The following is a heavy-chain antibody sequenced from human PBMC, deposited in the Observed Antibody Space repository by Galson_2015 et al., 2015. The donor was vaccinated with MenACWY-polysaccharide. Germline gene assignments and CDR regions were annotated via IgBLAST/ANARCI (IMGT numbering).Heavy chain of an antibody. CDR1: GGSVSSGGYY. V-gene: IGHV4-61*08. Sequence: SETLSLTCTVSGGSVSSGGYYWSWIRQPPGMGLEWIGYIDYSGNTKYSPSLESRVTISVDTSNNQFSLKLRSVTAADTAVYYCARDYYGSGGHFDYWGQGTLVTVSS. CDR2: IDYSGNT. J-gene: IGHJ4*02. D-gene: IGHD3-10*01. CDR3: ARDYYGSGGHFDY.